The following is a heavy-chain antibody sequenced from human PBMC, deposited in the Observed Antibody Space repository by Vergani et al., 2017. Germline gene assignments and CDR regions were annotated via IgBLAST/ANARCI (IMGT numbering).Heavy chain of an antibody. V-gene: IGHV3-23*01. D-gene: IGHD5-12*01. CDR1: GFPFNHNA. Sequence: EVQLLESGGDLVQPGGSLRLSCAPSGFPFNHNAMTWVRKPPGRGWEWVSGISGSGGSTYYAGSVKGRFTISRDSSKNTLYLQMNSLSAGDTAVYYCAKANPRNSGYDYLYYYHAMDVWGQGTTVTVSS. CDR3: AKANPRNSGYDYLYYYHAMDV. J-gene: IGHJ6*02. CDR2: ISGSGGST.